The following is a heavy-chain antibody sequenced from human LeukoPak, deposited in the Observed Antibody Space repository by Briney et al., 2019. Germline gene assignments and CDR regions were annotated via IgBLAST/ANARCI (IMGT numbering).Heavy chain of an antibody. D-gene: IGHD2-2*01. CDR3: ARDGSSTSWGWFDP. V-gene: IGHV4-59*01. Sequence: PSETLSLTCTVSGGSISSYYWSWIRQPPGKGLEWIGYIYYSGSTNYNPCLKSRVTISVDTSKNQFSLKLSSVAAADTAGYYWARDGSSTSWGWFDPWGQGTLVTVSS. CDR1: GGSISSYY. J-gene: IGHJ5*02. CDR2: IYYSGST.